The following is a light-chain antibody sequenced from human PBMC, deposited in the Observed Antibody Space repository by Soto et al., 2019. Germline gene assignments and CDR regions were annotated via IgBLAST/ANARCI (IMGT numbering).Light chain of an antibody. CDR2: GAS. CDR3: QQYGSSWYT. CDR1: QSVSARS. Sequence: ENVLTQPPGTLSLSPGERATLSCRASQSVSARSLAWYQHKPGQAPRLLIHGASSRATGIPDRFSGSGSGTDFTLTISRLEPEDFAVYYCQQYGSSWYTFGQGTKLEIK. J-gene: IGKJ2*01. V-gene: IGKV3-20*01.